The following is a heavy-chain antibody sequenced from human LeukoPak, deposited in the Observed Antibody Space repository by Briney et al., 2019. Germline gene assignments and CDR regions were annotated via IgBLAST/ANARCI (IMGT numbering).Heavy chain of an antibody. CDR1: GGSISSSGYY. CDR2: IYYSGST. Sequence: SETLSLTCTVSGGSISSSGYYWSWIRQHPGKGLEWIGYIYYSGSTNYNPSLKSRVTLSVYTSKNQFSLKLSSVTAADTAVYYCASVQGYDFWSGYSRGFDPWGQGTLVTVSS. D-gene: IGHD3-3*01. CDR3: ASVQGYDFWSGYSRGFDP. V-gene: IGHV4-61*08. J-gene: IGHJ5*02.